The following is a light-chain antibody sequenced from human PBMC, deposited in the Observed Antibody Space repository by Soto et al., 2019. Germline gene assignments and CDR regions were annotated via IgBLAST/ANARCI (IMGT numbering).Light chain of an antibody. CDR2: GES. CDR3: QQYGSSFTWT. V-gene: IGKV3-20*01. J-gene: IGKJ1*01. Sequence: EIVLTQSPGTLSLSPGERATLSCRASQSVSSSYLAWYQQKPGQAPRLLIYGESSRATGIPDRFSGSGSGTDFTLTISRLEPEDVAVYYCQQYGSSFTWTFGQGTKVEIK. CDR1: QSVSSSY.